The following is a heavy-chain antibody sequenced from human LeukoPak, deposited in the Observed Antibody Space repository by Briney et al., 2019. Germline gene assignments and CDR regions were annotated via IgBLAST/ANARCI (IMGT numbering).Heavy chain of an antibody. CDR2: IKPSGGST. CDR1: GYTFTSYY. Sequence: ASVKVSCKASGYTFTSYYMHWVRQAPGQGLEWMGIIKPSGGSTSYAQKFQGRVTMTRDTSTSTVYMELSSLRSEDTAVYYCARDLVDDSSGYYSRGPSPGYWGQGTLVTVSS. CDR3: ARDLVDDSSGYYSRGPSPGY. D-gene: IGHD3-22*01. J-gene: IGHJ4*02. V-gene: IGHV1-46*01.